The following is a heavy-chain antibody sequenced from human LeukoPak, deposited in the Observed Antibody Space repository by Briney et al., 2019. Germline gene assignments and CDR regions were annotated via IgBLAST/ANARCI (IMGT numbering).Heavy chain of an antibody. CDR3: ARRGYDSSGYRDAFDI. D-gene: IGHD3-22*01. CDR2: IYPGDSDT. V-gene: IGHV5-51*01. Sequence: GESLKISCKSSGYGFTSYWIGWGRQIPGKGLEWMGIIYPGDSDTTYSPSFQGQVTISADKSISTAYLQWSSLKASDTAMYYCARRGYDSSGYRDAFDIWGQGTMVTVSS. J-gene: IGHJ3*02. CDR1: GYGFTSYW.